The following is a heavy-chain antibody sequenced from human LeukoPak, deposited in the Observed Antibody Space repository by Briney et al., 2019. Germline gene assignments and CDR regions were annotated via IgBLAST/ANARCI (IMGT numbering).Heavy chain of an antibody. J-gene: IGHJ4*02. Sequence: SETLSLTCTVSGYSISSGYYWGWIRQPPGKGLEWIGSIYHSGSTNYNPSLKSRVTISVDTSKNQFSLKLSSVTAADTAVYYCASHPRRYFDYWGQGTLVTVSS. CDR1: GYSISSGYY. V-gene: IGHV4-38-2*02. CDR2: IYHSGST. CDR3: ASHPRRYFDY.